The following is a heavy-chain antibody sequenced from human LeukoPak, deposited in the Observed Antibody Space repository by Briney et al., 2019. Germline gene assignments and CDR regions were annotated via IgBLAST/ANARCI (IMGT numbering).Heavy chain of an antibody. J-gene: IGHJ4*02. CDR1: GFTFSSYS. Sequence: GGSLRLSCAASGFTFSSYSMTWVRQAPGKGLEWVSYIGGSGTAIYYADSVKGRFTISRDNAENSLCLQMNSLRAEDTAVYYCARRLDYWGQGTLVTVSS. V-gene: IGHV3-48*04. CDR3: ARRLDY. CDR2: IGGSGTAI.